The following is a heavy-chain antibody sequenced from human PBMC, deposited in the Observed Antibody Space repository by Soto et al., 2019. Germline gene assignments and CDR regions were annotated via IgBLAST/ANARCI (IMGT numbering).Heavy chain of an antibody. V-gene: IGHV3-53*01. J-gene: IGHJ4*02. CDR1: GFTVSNNY. D-gene: IGHD3-10*01. Sequence: EVQLVESGGGLIQPGGSLRLSCAVSGFTVSNNYMSWVRQAPGKGLEGVSVIYSGGYTAYGDPVKGRFTISRDNSKNTLYLQMNPRSAGAPAVFYCPTRPGGGGYWGQGTLVTVSS. CDR2: IYSGGYT. CDR3: PTRPGGGGY.